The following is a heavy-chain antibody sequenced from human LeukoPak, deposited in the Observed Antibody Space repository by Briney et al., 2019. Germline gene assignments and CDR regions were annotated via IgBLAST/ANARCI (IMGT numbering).Heavy chain of an antibody. J-gene: IGHJ4*02. D-gene: IGHD2-2*01. CDR3: ARDWGYQLIAY. V-gene: IGHV1-3*01. CDR2: INGGSGNT. CDR1: GYTFTGYA. Sequence: GASVKVSCKASGYTFTGYALHWVRQAPGQRLEWMGWINGGSGNTKYSQNFRGRVTITRDTSASTAYLELSSLRSEDTAVYYCARDWGYQLIAYWGQGTLVTVSS.